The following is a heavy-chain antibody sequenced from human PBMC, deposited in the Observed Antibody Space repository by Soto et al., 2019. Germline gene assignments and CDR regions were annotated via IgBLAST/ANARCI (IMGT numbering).Heavy chain of an antibody. J-gene: IGHJ6*02. Sequence: QVQLVQSGAEVKEPGSSVRVSCKASGGTFDNFIMNWVRQTPGQGLEWMGGIVPMLGTPTYAEKFKGRVTISATGSKSKMYMEVTRLRSEDSGIYYCAGNGTYSASLSQCCGMDVWGQGTTVTVS. CDR1: GGTFDNFI. CDR2: IVPMLGTP. D-gene: IGHD1-26*01. V-gene: IGHV1-69*01. CDR3: AGNGTYSASLSQCCGMDV.